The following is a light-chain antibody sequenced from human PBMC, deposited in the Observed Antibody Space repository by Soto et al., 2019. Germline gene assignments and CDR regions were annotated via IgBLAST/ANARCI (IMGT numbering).Light chain of an antibody. V-gene: IGLV2-14*01. Sequence: QSVLTQPASVSGSPGQSITISCTGSSSDVGGYDYVSWYQQHPGKAPKVIIYEVSNRPSGVSNRFSGAKSGNTASLTISGLQAEDEADYYCCSYTGSLTLVFCEGTKLTVL. CDR2: EVS. J-gene: IGLJ2*01. CDR3: CSYTGSLTLV. CDR1: SSDVGGYDY.